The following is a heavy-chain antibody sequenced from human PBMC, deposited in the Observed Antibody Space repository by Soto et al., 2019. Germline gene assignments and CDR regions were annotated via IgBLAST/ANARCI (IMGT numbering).Heavy chain of an antibody. CDR1: GYTFTGYY. D-gene: IGHD3-3*01. J-gene: IGHJ4*02. Sequence: GASVKVSCKASGYTFTGYYMHWVRQAPGQGLEWMGWINPNSGGTNYAQKFQGSVTMTRDTSISTAYMELSRLRSDDTAVYYCARVRYDFWSGYFLDYWGQGTLVTVSS. CDR2: INPNSGGT. CDR3: ARVRYDFWSGYFLDY. V-gene: IGHV1-2*02.